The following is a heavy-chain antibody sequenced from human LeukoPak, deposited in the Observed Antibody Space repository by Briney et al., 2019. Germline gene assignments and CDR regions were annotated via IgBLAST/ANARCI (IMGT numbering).Heavy chain of an antibody. J-gene: IGHJ6*03. V-gene: IGHV4-38-2*01. CDR3: ARQRDSYYYYYIDV. CDR2: LYHSDSA. Sequence: SETLSLTCAVSGYSISNGYYWVWIRQPPGRGLEWIGSLYHSDSAYYNTSLRSRVSMSVDTSKNQFSLTLSFVTGADTAVYYCARQRDSYYYYYIDVWGSGTTVTVSS. CDR1: GYSISNGYY.